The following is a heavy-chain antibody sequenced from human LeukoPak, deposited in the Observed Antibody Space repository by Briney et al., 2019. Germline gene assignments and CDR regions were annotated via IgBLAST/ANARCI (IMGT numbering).Heavy chain of an antibody. V-gene: IGHV3-15*01. CDR3: TPYYGDYVGY. D-gene: IGHD4-17*01. J-gene: IGHJ4*02. CDR1: GFTFSSYA. Sequence: GGSLRLSCAASGFTFSSYAMSWVRQAPGKGLEWVGRIKSKTDGGTTDYAAPVKGRFAISRDDSKNTLYLQMNSLKTEDTAVYYCTPYYGDYVGYWGQGTLVTVSS. CDR2: IKSKTDGGTT.